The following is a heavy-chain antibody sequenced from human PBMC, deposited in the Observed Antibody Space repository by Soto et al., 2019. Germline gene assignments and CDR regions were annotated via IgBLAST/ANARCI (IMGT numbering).Heavy chain of an antibody. CDR3: ARGGLLPDY. V-gene: IGHV4-30-2*01. D-gene: IGHD6-19*01. CDR2: ISHSGST. CDR1: GGAISSGGYS. J-gene: IGHJ4*02. Sequence: PSETLSLTCAVCGGAISSGGYSWSWIRQPPGKGLEWIGYISHSGSTYYNPSLKSRVTISVDGSKNQLSLKLSSVTAADTAVYYCARGGLLPDYWGQGTLVTVSS.